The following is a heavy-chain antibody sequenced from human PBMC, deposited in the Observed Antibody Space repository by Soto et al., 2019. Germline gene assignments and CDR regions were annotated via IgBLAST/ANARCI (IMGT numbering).Heavy chain of an antibody. CDR3: ANTVTLHSFFDN. J-gene: IGHJ4*02. Sequence: SETLSLTCAVYGGSFSDYYWSWVRQPPGEGLEWIGEINNSGSTNYNPSLKSRVTISVDPSNNHSSLNLASVTPAHTPVYYCANTVTLHSFFDNWGQGTPVTVSP. D-gene: IGHD4-4*01. V-gene: IGHV4-34*01. CDR2: INNSGST. CDR1: GGSFSDYY.